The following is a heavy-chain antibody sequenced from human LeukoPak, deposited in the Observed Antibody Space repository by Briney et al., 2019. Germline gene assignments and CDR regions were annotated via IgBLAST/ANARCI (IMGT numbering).Heavy chain of an antibody. CDR3: ARRGFWSSFDP. V-gene: IGHV1-69*04. D-gene: IGHD3-10*01. CDR2: IIPILGIA. Sequence: AASVKVSCKASGGTFSSYAISWVRQAPGQGLEWMGRIIPILGIANYAQKFQGRVTITADKSTSTAYMELSSLRSEDTAVYYSARRGFWSSFDPWGQGTLVTVSS. CDR1: GGTFSSYA. J-gene: IGHJ5*02.